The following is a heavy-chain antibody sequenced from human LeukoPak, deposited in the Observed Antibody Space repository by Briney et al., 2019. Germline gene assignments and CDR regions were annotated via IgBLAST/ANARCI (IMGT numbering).Heavy chain of an antibody. V-gene: IGHV3-23*01. CDR2: ISGSGGST. Sequence: PGGSLRLSCAASGFTFNNYAMSWVRQAPGKGLEWVSAISGSGGSTYYADPLKGRFTISRDNSKNTLYLQMNSLRAEVTALYYCAKDGIGGIYYDSSGYFDYWGQGTLVTVSS. J-gene: IGHJ4*02. D-gene: IGHD3-22*01. CDR1: GFTFNNYA. CDR3: AKDGIGGIYYDSSGYFDY.